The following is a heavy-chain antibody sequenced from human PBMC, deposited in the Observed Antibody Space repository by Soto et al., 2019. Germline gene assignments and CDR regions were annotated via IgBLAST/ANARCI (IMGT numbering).Heavy chain of an antibody. D-gene: IGHD6-19*01. Sequence: EVQLVESGGGLVKPGGSLRLSCAASGFTFSSYSMNWVRKAPGKGLEWVSSISSSSSYIYYADSVKGRFTISRDNAKNSLYLQMNSLRAEDTAVYYCARDRGAVAGTFYWGQGTLVTVSS. V-gene: IGHV3-21*01. CDR1: GFTFSSYS. CDR2: ISSSSSYI. CDR3: ARDRGAVAGTFY. J-gene: IGHJ4*02.